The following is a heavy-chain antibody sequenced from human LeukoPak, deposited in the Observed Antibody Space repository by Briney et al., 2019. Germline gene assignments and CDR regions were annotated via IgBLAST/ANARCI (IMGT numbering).Heavy chain of an antibody. CDR2: IYYSGST. CDR1: GGSISSGGYY. CDR3: ARHGIVDSSRKYYFDY. Sequence: KPSQTLSLTCTVSGGSISSGGYYWSWIRQPPGKGLEWIGYIYYSGSTNYNPSLKSRVTISVDTSKNQFSLKLSSVTAADTAVYYCARHGIVDSSRKYYFDYWGQGTLVTVSS. D-gene: IGHD6-13*01. J-gene: IGHJ4*02. V-gene: IGHV4-61*08.